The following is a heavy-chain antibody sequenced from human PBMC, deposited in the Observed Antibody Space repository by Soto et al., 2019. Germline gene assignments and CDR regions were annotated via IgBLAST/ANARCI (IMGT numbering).Heavy chain of an antibody. CDR2: IYYSGST. V-gene: IGHV4-59*01. CDR3: ARGNYGDYGWYYYGMDV. D-gene: IGHD4-17*01. Sequence: ETLSLTCTVSGGSFSSYYWSWIRQPPGKGLEWIGYIYYSGSTDYNPSLKSRITISVDTSKNQFSLKLSSVTAADTAVYYCARGNYGDYGWYYYGMDVWGPGTTVTVSS. J-gene: IGHJ6*02. CDR1: GGSFSSYY.